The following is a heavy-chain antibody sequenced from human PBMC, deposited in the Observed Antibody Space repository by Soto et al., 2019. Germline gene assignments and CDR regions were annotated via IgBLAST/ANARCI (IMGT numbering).Heavy chain of an antibody. CDR3: AREGSTSCCRTFEYSREVWYYGMDV. V-gene: IGHV3-33*01. CDR1: GFTFSSYG. D-gene: IGHD2-2*01. J-gene: IGHJ6*02. Sequence: QVQLVESGGGVVQPGRSLRLSCAASGFTFSSYGMHWVRQAPGKGLEWVAVIWYDGSNKYYADSVKGRFTISRDNSKNTLYLQMNSLRAEDTAVYYCAREGSTSCCRTFEYSREVWYYGMDVWGQGTTVTVSS. CDR2: IWYDGSNK.